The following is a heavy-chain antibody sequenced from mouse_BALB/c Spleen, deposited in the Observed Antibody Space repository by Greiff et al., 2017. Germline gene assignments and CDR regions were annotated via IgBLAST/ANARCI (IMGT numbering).Heavy chain of an antibody. V-gene: IGHV4-1*02. D-gene: IGHD1-1*01. CDR1: GFAFSSYC. Sequence: VQVLQSGAGLVQPGGSLKLSCAASGFAFSSYCMSWVRQAPGKGLEWIGEINPDSGTINYTASLKAKFIITRDNAKNTLYLQMSKVTSEDTALYYCARPDYHGNCYAMDYWGQGTSVTVSS. CDR3: ARPDYHGNCYAMDY. CDR2: INPDSGTI. J-gene: IGHJ4*01.